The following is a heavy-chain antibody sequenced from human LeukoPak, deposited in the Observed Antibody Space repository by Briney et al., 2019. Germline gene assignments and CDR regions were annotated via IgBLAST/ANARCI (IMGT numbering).Heavy chain of an antibody. V-gene: IGHV3-23*01. J-gene: IGHJ4*02. D-gene: IGHD3-3*01. CDR3: AKDELEGRQPLDY. Sequence: GGSLRLSCAASGFTFSSYAMSWVRQAPGKGLEWVSAISGSGGSTYYADSVKGRFTISRDNSRNTLYLQMNSLRAEDTAVYYCAKDELEGRQPLDYWGQGTLVTVSS. CDR1: GFTFSSYA. CDR2: ISGSGGST.